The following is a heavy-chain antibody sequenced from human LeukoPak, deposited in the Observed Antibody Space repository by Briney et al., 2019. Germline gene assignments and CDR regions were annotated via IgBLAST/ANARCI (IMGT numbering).Heavy chain of an antibody. Sequence: GASVKVSCKASGYTFTSYDINWVRQATGQGLEWMGWMNPNSGGTNYAQKFQGRVTMTRDTSISTAYMELSRLRSDDTAVYYCARASYSGSYYLYYWGQGTLVTVSS. CDR1: GYTFTSYD. D-gene: IGHD1-26*01. CDR2: MNPNSGGT. V-gene: IGHV1-2*02. J-gene: IGHJ4*02. CDR3: ARASYSGSYYLYY.